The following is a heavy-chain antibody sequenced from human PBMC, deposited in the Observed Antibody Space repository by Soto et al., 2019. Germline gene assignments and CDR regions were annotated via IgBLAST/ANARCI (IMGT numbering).Heavy chain of an antibody. CDR1: GGSISSSSYY. D-gene: IGHD3-3*01. Sequence: PSETLSLTCTVSGGSISSSSYYWGWIRQPPGKGLEWIGSIYYSGSTYYNPSLKSRVTISVDTSKNQFSLKLSSVTAADTAVYYCSTTITIFGAVPDWFDPWGQGTLVTVSS. V-gene: IGHV4-39*01. CDR2: IYYSGST. CDR3: STTITIFGAVPDWFDP. J-gene: IGHJ5*02.